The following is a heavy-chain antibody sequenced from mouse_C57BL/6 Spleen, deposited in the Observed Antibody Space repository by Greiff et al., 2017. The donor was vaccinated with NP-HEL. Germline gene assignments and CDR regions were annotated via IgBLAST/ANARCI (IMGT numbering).Heavy chain of an antibody. CDR3: ARKDLSTGSSSLFDY. V-gene: IGHV5-17*01. CDR1: GFTFSDYG. D-gene: IGHD1-1*01. CDR2: ISSGSSTI. J-gene: IGHJ2*01. Sequence: EVMLVESGGGLVKPGGSLKLSCAASGFTFSDYGMHWVRQAPEKGLEWVAYISSGSSTIYYADTVKGRFTISRDNAKNTLFLQMTSLRSEDTAMYYCARKDLSTGSSSLFDYWGQGTTLTVSS.